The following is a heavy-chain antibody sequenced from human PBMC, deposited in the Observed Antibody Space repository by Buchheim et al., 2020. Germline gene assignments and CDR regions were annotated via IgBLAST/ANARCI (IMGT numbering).Heavy chain of an antibody. CDR1: GFTFSSYA. CDR3: AKDQEGPLQWLPDY. V-gene: IGHV3-23*01. CDR2: ISGSGGST. D-gene: IGHD6-19*01. Sequence: EVQLLESGGGLVQPGGSLRLSCAASGFTFSSYAMSWVRQAPGKGLEWGSAISGSGGSTYYADSVKGRFTIYRDNHKNTLSLQMNSLRAEDTAVYYCAKDQEGPLQWLPDYWGQGTL. J-gene: IGHJ4*02.